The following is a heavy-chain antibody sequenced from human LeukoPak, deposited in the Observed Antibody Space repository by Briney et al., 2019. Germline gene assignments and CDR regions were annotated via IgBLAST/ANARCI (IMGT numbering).Heavy chain of an antibody. J-gene: IGHJ4*02. Sequence: SETLSLTCTVSGGSIRSFYWGWTRQLPGKGLEWIGFIHYSGSTNYNPSLKSRVTISVDTSKNQFSLKLRSVTAADTAVYYCARENYFDYWGQGTVVTVSS. CDR1: GGSIRSFY. CDR3: ARENYFDY. V-gene: IGHV4-59*01. CDR2: IHYSGST.